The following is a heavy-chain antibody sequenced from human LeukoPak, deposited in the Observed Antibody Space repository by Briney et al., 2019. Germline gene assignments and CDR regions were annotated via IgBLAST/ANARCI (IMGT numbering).Heavy chain of an antibody. CDR3: ARDGTPAFYYYMDV. CDR2: INPNSGGT. J-gene: IGHJ6*03. V-gene: IGHV1-2*02. Sequence: ASVKVSCKASGYTFTGYYMHWVRQAPGQGLEWMGWINPNSGGTKYAQKFQGRVTMTRDTSISTAYMELSRLRSDDTAVYFCARDGTPAFYYYMDVWGKGTTVTISS. CDR1: GYTFTGYY.